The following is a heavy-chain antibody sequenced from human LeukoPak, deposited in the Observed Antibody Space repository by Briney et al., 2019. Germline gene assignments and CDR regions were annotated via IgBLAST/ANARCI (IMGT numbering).Heavy chain of an antibody. Sequence: SETLSLTCTVSGASISTTIYYWGWVRQPPGKGLEWIGSICYTGSTYYNPSLKSRVTISLDASKNQLSLKLNSVTAADTADYYCARHEKLLQWAPQGYFYYGMDVWGQGTAVTVSS. CDR3: ARHEKLLQWAPQGYFYYGMDV. V-gene: IGHV4-39*01. CDR2: ICYTGST. J-gene: IGHJ6*02. CDR1: GASISTTIYY. D-gene: IGHD2-15*01.